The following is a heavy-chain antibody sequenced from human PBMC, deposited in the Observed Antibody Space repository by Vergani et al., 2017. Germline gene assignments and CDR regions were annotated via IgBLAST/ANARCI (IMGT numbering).Heavy chain of an antibody. CDR3: AGDGNDYGDYWEGYFDL. V-gene: IGHV3-23*01. CDR1: GFTFSSYA. CDR2: ISGSGGST. D-gene: IGHD4-17*01. Sequence: EVQLLESGGGLVQPGGSLRLSCAASGFTFSSYAMSWVRQAPGKGLEGVSAISGSGGSTYYEDSVKGRFPISRDNSKNTLYLQMNSLSAEDTAVYYCAGDGNDYGDYWEGYFDLWGRGTLVTVSS. J-gene: IGHJ2*01.